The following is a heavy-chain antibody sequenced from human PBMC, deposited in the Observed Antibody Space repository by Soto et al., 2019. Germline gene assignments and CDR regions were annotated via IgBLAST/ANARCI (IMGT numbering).Heavy chain of an antibody. CDR3: ARDSGFYFGSGSIDP. J-gene: IGHJ5*02. D-gene: IGHD3-10*01. CDR2: ISYGGTNK. V-gene: IGHV3-30-3*01. CDR1: GFSFSTYA. Sequence: GGSLRLSCSASGFSFSTYAMHWVRQAPGKGLEWVAVISYGGTNKYYADSVKGRFTISRDSSKNTLFLQMNSLRAEDTAVYYCARDSGFYFGSGSIDPWGQGTLVNVS.